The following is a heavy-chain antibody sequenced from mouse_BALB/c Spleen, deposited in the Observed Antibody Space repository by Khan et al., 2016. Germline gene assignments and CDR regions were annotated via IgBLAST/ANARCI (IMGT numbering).Heavy chain of an antibody. V-gene: IGHV1S136*01. J-gene: IGHJ2*01. CDR1: GYTFTSYV. D-gene: IGHD2-2*01. CDR3: ARRGYTGTYFDY. CDR2: IDPYNDGT. Sequence: EVQLQESGPELVKPGASVKMSCKSSGYTFTSYVMHWVKQKPGQGLEWIGYIDPYNDGTKYNEKFKGKATLTSDKSYSTAYMELSSLTSEDSAVYYCARRGYTGTYFDYWGQGTTLTVSS.